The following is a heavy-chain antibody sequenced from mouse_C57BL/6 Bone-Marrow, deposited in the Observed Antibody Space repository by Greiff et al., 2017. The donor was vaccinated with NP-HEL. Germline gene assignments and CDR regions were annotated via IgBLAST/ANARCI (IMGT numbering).Heavy chain of an antibody. Sequence: VQLQESGPGLVAPSQSLSITCTVSGFSLTSYAISWVRQPPGKGLEWLGVIWTGGGTNYNSALKSRLSISKDNSKSQVFLKMNSLQTDDTARYYCARNDDGLYYYAMDYWGQGTSVTVSS. D-gene: IGHD2-3*01. CDR1: GFSLTSYA. V-gene: IGHV2-9-1*01. J-gene: IGHJ4*01. CDR3: ARNDDGLYYYAMDY. CDR2: IWTGGGT.